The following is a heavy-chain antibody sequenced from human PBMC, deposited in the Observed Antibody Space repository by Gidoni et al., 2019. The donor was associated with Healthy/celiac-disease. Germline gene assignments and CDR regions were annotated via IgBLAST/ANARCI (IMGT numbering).Heavy chain of an antibody. CDR2: ISGSGGRT. D-gene: IGHD3-22*01. Sequence: EVQLVEPGGGLVQPGGSLRLSCAASGFTFSSYDMSLVRKAPGKGLEGVSAISGSGGRTYYADSVKGRFTISSDNSKNTLYLQMNSLRAKDTAVYYCAKDRESYYDSSGYYGPFDYWGQGTLVTVSS. CDR3: AKDRESYYDSSGYYGPFDY. V-gene: IGHV3-23*04. J-gene: IGHJ4*02. CDR1: GFTFSSYD.